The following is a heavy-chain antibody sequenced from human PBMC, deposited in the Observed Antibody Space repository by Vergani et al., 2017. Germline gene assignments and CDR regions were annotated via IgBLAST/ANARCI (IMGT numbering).Heavy chain of an antibody. CDR3: ARDLSQYSSSWFPGWFDP. J-gene: IGHJ5*02. Sequence: QVQLQESGPGLVKPSETLSLTCAVSGSSISSGYYWGWIRQPPGKGLEWIGSIYHSGSTYYNPSLKSRVTISVDTSKNQFSLKLSSVTAADTAVYYCARDLSQYSSSWFPGWFDPWGQGTLVTVSS. V-gene: IGHV4-38-2*02. D-gene: IGHD6-13*01. CDR2: IYHSGST. CDR1: GSSISSGYY.